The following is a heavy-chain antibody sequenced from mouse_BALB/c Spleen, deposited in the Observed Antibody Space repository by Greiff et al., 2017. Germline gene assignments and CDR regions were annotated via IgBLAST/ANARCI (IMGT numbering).Heavy chain of an antibody. J-gene: IGHJ4*01. Sequence: EVQGVESGPELVKPGASVKMSCKASGYTFTSYVMHWVKQKPGQGLEWIGYINPYNDGTKYNEKFKGKATLTSDKSSSTAYMELSSLTSEDSAVYYCARGGTTVVEYAMDYWGQGTSVTVSS. CDR1: GYTFTSYV. CDR3: ARGGTTVVEYAMDY. V-gene: IGHV1-14*01. CDR2: INPYNDGT. D-gene: IGHD1-1*01.